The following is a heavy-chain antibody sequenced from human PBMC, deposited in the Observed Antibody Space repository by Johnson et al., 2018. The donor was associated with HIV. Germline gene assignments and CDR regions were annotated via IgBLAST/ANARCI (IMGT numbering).Heavy chain of an antibody. J-gene: IGHJ3*02. Sequence: VQLVESGGGLVQPGGSLRLSCAASGFTFTRWSMSWVRQAPGKGLEWVAKIKEDGSEKDYVDSVKGRFTISRDNAKNSLFLQMNSLRAEDTALYYCARRSGITMISGDAFDIWGQGTMVTVSS. CDR3: ARRSGITMISGDAFDI. CDR1: GFTFTRWS. CDR2: IKEDGSEK. D-gene: IGHD3-22*01. V-gene: IGHV3-7*03.